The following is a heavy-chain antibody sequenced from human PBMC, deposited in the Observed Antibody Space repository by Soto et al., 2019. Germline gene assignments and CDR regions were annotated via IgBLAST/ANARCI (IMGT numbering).Heavy chain of an antibody. CDR3: AREAPRLDYVSQTLDY. J-gene: IGHJ4*02. CDR2: IYYSGST. CDR1: GGCISSGDYY. Sequence: QVQLQESGPGLVKPSQTRSLTCTVTGGCISSGDYYWSWIRQPPGKGLEWIGYIYYSGSTYYNPSLKSRVTISVDTSKNQFSLKLSSVTAADTAVYYCAREAPRLDYVSQTLDYWGQGTLVTVSS. V-gene: IGHV4-30-4*01. D-gene: IGHD3-10*02.